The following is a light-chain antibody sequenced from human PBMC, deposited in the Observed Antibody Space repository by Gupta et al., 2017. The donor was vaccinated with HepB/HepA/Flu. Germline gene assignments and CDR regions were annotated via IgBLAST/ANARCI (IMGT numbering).Light chain of an antibody. CDR3: QQRSNGLT. Sequence: EIVLTQSPATLSLSPGERATLSCRASQSVSSFLAWYQQKPGQAPRLLIYDAFNRATGIPARFSGSGSGTDFTRTISSLEPEDCAVYYGQQRSNGLTFGGGTRVEIK. V-gene: IGKV3-11*01. CDR1: QSVSSF. CDR2: DAF. J-gene: IGKJ4*01.